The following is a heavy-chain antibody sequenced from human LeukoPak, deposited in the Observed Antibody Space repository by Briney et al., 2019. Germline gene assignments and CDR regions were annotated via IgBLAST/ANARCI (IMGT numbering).Heavy chain of an antibody. J-gene: IGHJ4*02. CDR1: GGSISSFY. CDR3: ARHSSGWFPAYFDY. Sequence: SETLSLTCTVSGGSISSFYWSWIRQPPGKGLEWIGYIYYSGSTNYNPSLKSRVTISVDTSKNQFSLKLSSVTAADTAVYYCARHSSGWFPAYFDYWGQGTLVTVSS. CDR2: IYYSGST. D-gene: IGHD6-19*01. V-gene: IGHV4-59*08.